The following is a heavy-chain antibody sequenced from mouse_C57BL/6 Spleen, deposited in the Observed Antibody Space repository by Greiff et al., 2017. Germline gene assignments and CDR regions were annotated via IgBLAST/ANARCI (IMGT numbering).Heavy chain of an antibody. CDR1: GYTFTSYD. CDR2: IYPRDGST. V-gene: IGHV1-85*01. Sequence: QVQLKESGPELVKPGASVKLSCKASGYTFTSYDINWVKQRPGQGLEWIGWIYPRDGSTKYNEKFKGKATLTVDTSSSTAYMGLHSLTSEDSAVYFCARGSYYYGSSNWYFDVWGTGTTVTVSS. CDR3: ARGSYYYGSSNWYFDV. J-gene: IGHJ1*03. D-gene: IGHD1-1*01.